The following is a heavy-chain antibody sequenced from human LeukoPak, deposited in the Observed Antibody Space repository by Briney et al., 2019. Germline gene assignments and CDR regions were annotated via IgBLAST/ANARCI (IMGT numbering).Heavy chain of an antibody. J-gene: IGHJ4*02. CDR1: VGSFSGYY. CDR2: INHSGST. Sequence: PSETLSLTCAVYVGSFSGYYWSWIRQPPGKGLEWIGEINHSGSTNYNPSLKSRVTISVDTSKNQFSLKLSSVTAADTAVYYCARGKRIVGATTRDYWGQGTLVTVSS. D-gene: IGHD1-26*01. V-gene: IGHV4-34*01. CDR3: ARGKRIVGATTRDY.